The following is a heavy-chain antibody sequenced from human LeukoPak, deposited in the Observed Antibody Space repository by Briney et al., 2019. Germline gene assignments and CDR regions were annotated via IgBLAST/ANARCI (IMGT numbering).Heavy chain of an antibody. CDR3: SRSLNN. J-gene: IGHJ4*02. CDR1: GFTFSRSW. D-gene: IGHD1/OR15-1a*01. CDR2: IKEDGSET. Sequence: GGSLRLSCAASGFTFSRSWMDWVRQAPGKGLEWVANIKEDGSETYFVDSAKGRFTISRDNAKNSLHLQMDRMRVEDTGIYYCSRSLNNWGQGTLVTVSS. V-gene: IGHV3-7*01.